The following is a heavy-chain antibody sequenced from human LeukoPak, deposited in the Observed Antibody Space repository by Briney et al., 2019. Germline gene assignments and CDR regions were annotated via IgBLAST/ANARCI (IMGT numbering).Heavy chain of an antibody. CDR3: ARGESIGYYDYVWGSYRYTLGFDY. Sequence: GASVKVSCKASGGTFSSYAISWVRQAPGQGLEWMGGIIPIFGTANYAQKFQGRVTITRDTSASTAYMELSSLRSEDTAVYYCARGESIGYYDYVWGSYRYTLGFDYWGQGTLVTVSS. V-gene: IGHV1-69*05. CDR1: GGTFSSYA. CDR2: IIPIFGTA. D-gene: IGHD3-16*02. J-gene: IGHJ4*02.